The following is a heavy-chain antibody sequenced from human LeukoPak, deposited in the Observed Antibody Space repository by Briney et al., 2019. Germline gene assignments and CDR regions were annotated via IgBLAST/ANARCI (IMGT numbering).Heavy chain of an antibody. D-gene: IGHD3-22*01. Sequence: GGSLRLSCAASGFTVSSNYMSWVRQAPGKGLEWVSVICSGGSTYYADSVKGRFTISRDNSKNTLYLQMNSLRAEDTAVYYCARDYYDSSGYNRYYGMDVWGQGTTVTVSS. CDR2: ICSGGST. CDR1: GFTVSSNY. V-gene: IGHV3-66*02. CDR3: ARDYYDSSGYNRYYGMDV. J-gene: IGHJ6*02.